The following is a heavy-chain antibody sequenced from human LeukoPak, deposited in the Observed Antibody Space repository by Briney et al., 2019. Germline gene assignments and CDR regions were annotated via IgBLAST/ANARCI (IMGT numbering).Heavy chain of an antibody. CDR1: GFTFNSYP. J-gene: IGHJ4*02. Sequence: GGSLRLSCAASGFTFNSYPMHWVRQAPGKGLEYLSGISTNGDNTYYANSVKGRSTISRDNSKNTLYLQMGSLRAEDMAVYYCARGETGSIDYWGQGTLVTVSS. CDR2: ISTNGDNT. D-gene: IGHD1-26*01. CDR3: ARGETGSIDY. V-gene: IGHV3-64*01.